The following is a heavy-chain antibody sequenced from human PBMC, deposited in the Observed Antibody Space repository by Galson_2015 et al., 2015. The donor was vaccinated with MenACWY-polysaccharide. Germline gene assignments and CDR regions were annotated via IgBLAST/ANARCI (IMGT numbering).Heavy chain of an antibody. CDR3: ARAKSSGSYSDY. CDR1: GFTVSSNY. CDR2: TYSGGST. Sequence: SLRLSCAASGFTVSSNYMSWVRQAPGKGLEWVSVTYSGGSTYYADSVKGRFTISRDNSKNTLYLQMNSLRAEDTAVYYCARAKSSGSYSDYWGQGTLVTVSS. J-gene: IGHJ4*02. D-gene: IGHD1-26*01. V-gene: IGHV3-53*01.